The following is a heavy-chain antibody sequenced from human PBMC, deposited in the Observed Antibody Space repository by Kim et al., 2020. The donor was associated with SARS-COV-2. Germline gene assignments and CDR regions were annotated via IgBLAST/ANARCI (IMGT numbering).Heavy chain of an antibody. Sequence: GGSLRLSCAASGFTVSSNYMSWVRQAPGKGLEWVSVIYSGGSTYYADSVKGRFTISRDNSKNTLYLQMNSLRAEDTAVYYCARDHAGDCSGGSCYSHYYYYGMDVWGQGTTVTVSS. CDR1: GFTVSSNY. J-gene: IGHJ6*02. CDR3: ARDHAGDCSGGSCYSHYYYYGMDV. CDR2: IYSGGST. V-gene: IGHV3-53*01. D-gene: IGHD2-15*01.